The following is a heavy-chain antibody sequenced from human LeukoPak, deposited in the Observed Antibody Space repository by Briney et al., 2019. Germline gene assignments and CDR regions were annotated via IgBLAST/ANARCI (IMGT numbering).Heavy chain of an antibody. V-gene: IGHV4-38-2*01. Sequence: SETLSLTCAVSGYSISSGYYWGWIRQPPGKGLEWIGSIYHSGGTYYNPSLKSRVTISVDTSKNQFSLKLSSVTAADTAVYYCATQYYYMDVWGKGTTVTVSS. CDR1: GYSISSGYY. CDR2: IYHSGGT. CDR3: ATQYYYMDV. J-gene: IGHJ6*03.